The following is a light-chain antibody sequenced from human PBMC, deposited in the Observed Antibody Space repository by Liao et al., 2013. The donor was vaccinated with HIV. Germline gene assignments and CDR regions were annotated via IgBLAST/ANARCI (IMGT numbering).Light chain of an antibody. CDR2: GDN. Sequence: SYELTQAPSVSVSPGQTASIACSGDKLGDRHVCWYQQKPGQSPVLVIYGDNKRPSGIPERFSGSNSGNTATLTISGTQVMDEADYYCQTWDSGTRRVFGSGTRVTVL. V-gene: IGLV3-1*01. CDR1: KLGDRH. J-gene: IGLJ1*01. CDR3: QTWDSGTRRV.